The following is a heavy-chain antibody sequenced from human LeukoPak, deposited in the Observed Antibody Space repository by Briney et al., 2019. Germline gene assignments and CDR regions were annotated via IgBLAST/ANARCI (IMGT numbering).Heavy chain of an antibody. CDR2: IYYSGST. D-gene: IGHD4-17*01. CDR1: GGSISSYY. V-gene: IGHV4-59*01. Sequence: SETLSLTCTVSGGSISSYYWSWIRQPPGKGLEWIGYIYYSGSTNYNPSLKSRVTISVDTSKNQFSLKLSSVTAADTAVYYCARDDYGDYVRAFEIWGQGTMVTVSS. J-gene: IGHJ3*02. CDR3: ARDDYGDYVRAFEI.